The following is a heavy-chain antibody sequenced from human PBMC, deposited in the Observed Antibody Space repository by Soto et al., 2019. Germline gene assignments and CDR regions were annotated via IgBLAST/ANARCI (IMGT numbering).Heavy chain of an antibody. CDR2: INHSGST. V-gene: IGHV4-34*01. CDR1: GGSFSGYY. CDR3: ARAGDIVATTRFDY. Sequence: SETLSLTCAVYGGSFSGYYWSWIRQPPGKGLEWIGEINHSGSTNYNPSLKSRVTISVDTSKNQFSLKLSSVTAADTAVYYCARAGDIVATTRFDYWGQGTLVTVSS. D-gene: IGHD5-12*01. J-gene: IGHJ4*02.